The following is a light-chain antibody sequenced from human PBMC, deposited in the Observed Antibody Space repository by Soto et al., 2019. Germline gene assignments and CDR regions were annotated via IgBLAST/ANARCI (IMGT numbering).Light chain of an antibody. CDR2: KVS. CDR1: QSLIHSDGNTY. CDR3: MQSTPWPWT. J-gene: IGKJ1*01. V-gene: IGKV2-30*02. Sequence: DVVMTQSPLSLPVTLGQPASISCRSSQSLIHSDGNTYLNWFQQRPGQSPRRLIYKVSDRDSGVPNRFSGSGSGTDFPRKISRVEAEDVGVYYCMQSTPWPWTFGQGTEVEIK.